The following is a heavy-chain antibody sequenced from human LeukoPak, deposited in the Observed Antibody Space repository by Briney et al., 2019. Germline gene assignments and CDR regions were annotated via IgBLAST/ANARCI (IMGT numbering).Heavy chain of an antibody. CDR2: FYTSGST. J-gene: IGHJ4*02. V-gene: IGHV4-61*02. CDR3: AREFQSYCTNGLCHYFDY. CDR1: GGSISSGGYY. Sequence: PSQTLSLTCTVSGGSISSGGYYWSWIRQPAGKGLEWIGRFYTSGSTNYNPSLKSRVTMSVDTSKNQISLKLSSMTAADSAVYYCAREFQSYCTNGLCHYFDYWGQGTLVTVSS. D-gene: IGHD2-8*01.